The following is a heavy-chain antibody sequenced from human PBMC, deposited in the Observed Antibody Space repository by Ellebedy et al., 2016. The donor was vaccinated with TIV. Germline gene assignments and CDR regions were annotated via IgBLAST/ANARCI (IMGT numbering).Heavy chain of an antibody. Sequence: SVKVSCXASGGTFSSYAISWVRQAPGQGLEWMGGIIPIFGTANYAQKFQGRVTITADESPSTVYMELSSLRSEDTAVYYCARVYSSGWSSGAFQYWGQGTLVTVSS. CDR1: GGTFSSYA. D-gene: IGHD6-19*01. V-gene: IGHV1-69*13. CDR3: ARVYSSGWSSGAFQY. CDR2: IIPIFGTA. J-gene: IGHJ1*01.